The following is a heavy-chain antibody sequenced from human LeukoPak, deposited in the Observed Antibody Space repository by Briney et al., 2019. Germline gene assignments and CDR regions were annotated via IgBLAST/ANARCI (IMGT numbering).Heavy chain of an antibody. V-gene: IGHV5-51*01. CDR1: GYTFSSYW. Sequence: GESLRISCKGSGYTFSSYWIGWVRQMPGKGLEWMGIIYPGDSDTRYSPSLQGQVTISVDTSIGTAYLQWSSLKASDTAIYYCARQNDFKLDYWGQGTLVTVSS. J-gene: IGHJ4*02. CDR2: IYPGDSDT. D-gene: IGHD3-3*01. CDR3: ARQNDFKLDY.